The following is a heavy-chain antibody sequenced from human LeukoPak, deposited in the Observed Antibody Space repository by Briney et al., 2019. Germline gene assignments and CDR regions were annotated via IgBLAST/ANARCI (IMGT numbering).Heavy chain of an antibody. CDR3: ARSNGYNYRLDASDI. CDR2: IYYSGST. D-gene: IGHD5-24*01. J-gene: IGHJ3*02. Sequence: SETLSLTCTVSGGSISTYYWSWIRQPPGKGLEWIGYIYYSGSTNYNPSLKSRVTISVDTSKNQFSLKLSSVTAADTAVYYCARSNGYNYRLDASDIWGQGTMVTVSS. CDR1: GGSISTYY. V-gene: IGHV4-59*01.